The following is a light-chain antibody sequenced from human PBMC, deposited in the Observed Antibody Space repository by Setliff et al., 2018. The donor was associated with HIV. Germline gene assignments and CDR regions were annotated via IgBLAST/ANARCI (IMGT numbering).Light chain of an antibody. Sequence: QSALTQPASVSGSPGQSITISCTGTSGDVGNYNVVSWYQQHPGKAPKVMIYEVSKRPSGISTRFSGSKSGNTAPLTISGLQAEDEADYYCCSYAGSSTSYVFGTGTKVTVL. V-gene: IGLV2-23*02. J-gene: IGLJ1*01. CDR3: CSYAGSSTSYV. CDR1: SGDVGNYNV. CDR2: EVS.